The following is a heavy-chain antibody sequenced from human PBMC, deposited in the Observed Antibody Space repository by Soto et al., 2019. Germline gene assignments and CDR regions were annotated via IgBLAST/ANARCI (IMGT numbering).Heavy chain of an antibody. CDR3: ARGVGYNRQDY. CDR1: GLTFSSFW. Sequence: EVQLVESGGGLVQPGGSLRLSCAASGLTFSSFWMSWVRQAPGKGLEWLANIKEDGSLAYYVDSVKGRFTISRDNAKNSLFLQMNSLRAEDTAVYYCARGVGYNRQDYWGLGTLVTVSS. CDR2: IKEDGSLA. J-gene: IGHJ4*02. D-gene: IGHD2-2*02. V-gene: IGHV3-7*04.